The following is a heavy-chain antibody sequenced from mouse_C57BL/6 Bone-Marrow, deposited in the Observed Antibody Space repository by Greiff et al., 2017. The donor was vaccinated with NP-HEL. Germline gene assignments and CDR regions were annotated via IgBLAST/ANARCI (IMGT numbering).Heavy chain of an antibody. CDR1: GFTFSSYA. Sequence: EVHLVESGGGLVKPGGSLKLSCAASGFTFSSYAMSWVRQTPEKRLEWVATISDGGSYTYYPDNVKGRFTISRDNAKNNLYLQMSHLKSEDTAMYYCARPWVLFAYWGQGTLVTVSA. V-gene: IGHV5-4*01. J-gene: IGHJ3*01. CDR3: ARPWVLFAY. CDR2: ISDGGSYT.